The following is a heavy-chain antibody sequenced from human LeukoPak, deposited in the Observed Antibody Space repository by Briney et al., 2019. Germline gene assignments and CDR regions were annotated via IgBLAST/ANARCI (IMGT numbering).Heavy chain of an antibody. CDR2: ISGSGSNT. Sequence: PGGSLRLSCAASGFTFRRYGMSWVRQAPGKGLEWVSAISGSGSNTFYGDSVKGRFTISRDNSKNTLYLQMNSLRVEDTAVYYCARGGKAAAADVLDIWGQGTMVTVSS. D-gene: IGHD6-13*01. CDR1: GFTFRRYG. CDR3: ARGGKAAAADVLDI. J-gene: IGHJ3*02. V-gene: IGHV3-23*01.